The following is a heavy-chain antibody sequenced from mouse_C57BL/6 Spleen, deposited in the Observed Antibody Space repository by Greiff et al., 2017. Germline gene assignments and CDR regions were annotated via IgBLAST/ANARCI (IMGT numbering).Heavy chain of an antibody. CDR1: GFTFSSYT. V-gene: IGHV5-9*01. CDR2: ISGGGGNT. CDR3: ARLPYYFDY. Sequence: EVQLVESGGGLVKPGGSLKLSCAASGFTFSSYTMSWVRQTPEKRLEWVATISGGGGNTYYPDSVKGRFTISRDNAKNTLYLQMSSLRSEDTALYYCARLPYYFDYWGQGTTLTVSS. J-gene: IGHJ2*01.